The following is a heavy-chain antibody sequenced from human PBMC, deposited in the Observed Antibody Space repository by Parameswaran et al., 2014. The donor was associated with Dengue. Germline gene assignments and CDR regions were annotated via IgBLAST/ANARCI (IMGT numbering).Heavy chain of an antibody. CDR1: GFSLSTSGVG. V-gene: IGHV2-5*01. Sequence: LPGSGPTLVKPTQTLTLTCTFSGFSLSTSGVGVGWIRQPPGKALEWLALIYWNDDKRYSPSLKSRLTITKDTSKNQVVLTMTNMDPVDTATYYCARFNSSGPAALDYWAREPWSPSPQ. J-gene: IGHJ4*02. D-gene: IGHD3-22*01. CDR3: ARFNSSGPAALDY. CDR2: IYWNDDK.